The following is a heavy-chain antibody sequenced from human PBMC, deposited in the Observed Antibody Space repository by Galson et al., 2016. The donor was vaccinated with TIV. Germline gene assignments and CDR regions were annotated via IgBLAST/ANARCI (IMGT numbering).Heavy chain of an antibody. V-gene: IGHV3-33*01. CDR2: VWYDGSNK. Sequence: SLRLSCAASGFTFRNYGMHWVRQAPGKGLEWVAVVWYDGSNKYYADSVKGRFTISRDNSKNTVYLQMNSLRAEDTALYYCARDRGGKYFRPDAFDIWGQGTMVTVSS. CDR1: GFTFRNYG. CDR3: ARDRGGKYFRPDAFDI. J-gene: IGHJ3*02. D-gene: IGHD2/OR15-2a*01.